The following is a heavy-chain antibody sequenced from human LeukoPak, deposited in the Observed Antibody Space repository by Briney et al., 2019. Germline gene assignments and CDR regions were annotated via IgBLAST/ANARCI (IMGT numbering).Heavy chain of an antibody. CDR2: INPSDDST. V-gene: IGHV1-46*02. CDR3: ARDGDRIQLWFWYNWFDP. D-gene: IGHD5-18*01. J-gene: IGHJ5*02. CDR1: GYTFNSSY. Sequence: ASVKVSCKASGYTFNSSYMHWVRQAPGQGLEWMGIINPSDDSTRYAQKLQGRVTMTTDTSTSTVYMELRSLRSDDTAVYYCARDGDRIQLWFWYNWFDPWGQGTLVTVSS.